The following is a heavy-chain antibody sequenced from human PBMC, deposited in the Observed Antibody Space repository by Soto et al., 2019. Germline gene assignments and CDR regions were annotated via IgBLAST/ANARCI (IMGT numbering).Heavy chain of an antibody. CDR3: AKDEVGAVYYYYYGMDV. CDR2: IFIGGTT. J-gene: IGHJ6*02. V-gene: IGHV3-53*01. Sequence: PGGSLRLSCAASGFTVSTSQMTWVRQAPGKGLEWVSVIFIGGTTQYAESVKGRFTISRDKSENTVVLQMNSVRAEDTAVYYCAKDEVGAVYYYYYGMDVWGQGTTVTVSS. D-gene: IGHD1-26*01. CDR1: GFTVSTSQ.